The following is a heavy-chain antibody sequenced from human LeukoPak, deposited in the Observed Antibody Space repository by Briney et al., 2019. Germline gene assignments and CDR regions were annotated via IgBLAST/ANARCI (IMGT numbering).Heavy chain of an antibody. V-gene: IGHV3-21*01. CDR2: ISSSSSYI. D-gene: IGHD3-22*01. CDR1: GFTFSSYS. CDR3: TPHADSSGYD. J-gene: IGHJ4*02. Sequence: PGGSLRLSCAASGFTFSSYSMTCVRRAPGKGREWVSAISSSSSYIYYADSVKGRFTTSRDNAKNSLYLQMNSLRAEDTAVYYCTPHADSSGYDWGQGTLVTVSS.